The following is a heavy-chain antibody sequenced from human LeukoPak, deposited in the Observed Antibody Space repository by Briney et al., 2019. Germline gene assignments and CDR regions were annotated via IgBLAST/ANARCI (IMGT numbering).Heavy chain of an antibody. J-gene: IGHJ4*02. Sequence: GGSLRLSCTASGFTFGDYAMSSVRQAPGKGLEWVGFIRGKAYGGTTEYAASVKGRFTISKDDSKSIAYLQMNSLKTEDTAVYYCTRYLGAPGDWGQGTLVTVSS. CDR1: GFTFGDYA. CDR2: IRGKAYGGTT. V-gene: IGHV3-49*04. D-gene: IGHD1-1*01. CDR3: TRYLGAPGD.